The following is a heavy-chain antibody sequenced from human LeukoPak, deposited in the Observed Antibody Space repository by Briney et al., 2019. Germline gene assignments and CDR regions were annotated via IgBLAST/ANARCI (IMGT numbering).Heavy chain of an antibody. Sequence: GRSLRLSCAASGFTFSSHAMHWVRQAPGKGLEWVAVISYDGSNKYYADSVKGRFTISRDNSKNTLYLQMNSLRAEDTAVYYCARGKIAVAGTSVVYWGQGTLVTVSS. CDR3: ARGKIAVAGTSVVY. CDR2: ISYDGSNK. V-gene: IGHV3-30-3*01. D-gene: IGHD6-19*01. J-gene: IGHJ4*02. CDR1: GFTFSSHA.